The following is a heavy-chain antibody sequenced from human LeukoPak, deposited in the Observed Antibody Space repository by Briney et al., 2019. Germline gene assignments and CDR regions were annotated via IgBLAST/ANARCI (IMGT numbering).Heavy chain of an antibody. V-gene: IGHV3-9*01. CDR3: AKGVRITMVRGAFDI. Sequence: GGSLRLSCAASGFTFDDYAMHWVRQAPGKGLEWVSGISWNSGSIGYADSVKGRFTISRDNAKNSLYLQMNSLRAEDTALYYCAKGVRITMVRGAFDIWGQGTMVTVSS. D-gene: IGHD3-10*01. CDR1: GFTFDDYA. J-gene: IGHJ3*02. CDR2: ISWNSGSI.